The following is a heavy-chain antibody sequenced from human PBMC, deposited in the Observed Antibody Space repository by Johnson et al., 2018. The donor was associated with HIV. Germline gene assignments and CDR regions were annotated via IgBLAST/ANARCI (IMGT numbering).Heavy chain of an antibody. D-gene: IGHD5-18*01. CDR1: RITVGSNY. V-gene: IGHV3-66*02. CDR3: ARDGRDLVTRGGFDI. CDR2: IFSAGDT. J-gene: IGHJ3*02. Sequence: VQLVESGGGLVKPGGSLRLSCEASRITVGSNYMSWVRRAPGKGLEWVSVIFSAGDTYYADSVKGRFTISRDNSKNMLYLQMNSLRPDDTAVYYCARDGRDLVTRGGFDIWGPGTVVTVSS.